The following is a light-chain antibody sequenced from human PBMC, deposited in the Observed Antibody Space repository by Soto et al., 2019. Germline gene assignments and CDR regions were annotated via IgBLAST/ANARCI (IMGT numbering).Light chain of an antibody. J-gene: IGLJ2*01. CDR3: SAYTSSSALI. CDR1: SSDVGAYNY. V-gene: IGLV2-14*01. Sequence: QSVLTQPASVSGSPGQSITISCTGTSSDVGAYNYVSWYQQHAGKAPKLMIYEVSNRPLGVSDRFSGSKSGNTASLTVSGLQAEDEAYYYCSAYTSSSALIFGGGTKRTVL. CDR2: EVS.